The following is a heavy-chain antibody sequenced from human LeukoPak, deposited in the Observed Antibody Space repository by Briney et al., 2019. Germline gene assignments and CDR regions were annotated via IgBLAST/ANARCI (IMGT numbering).Heavy chain of an antibody. J-gene: IGHJ6*03. Sequence: SETLSLTCTVSGGSISSYYWSWIRQPPGKGLELIGYIYYSGSTNYNPSLQSRVTISVDTSKNQFSLKLSSVTAADTAVYYCARFIGETARLDFLGIAAAPRWYYYYMDVWGKGTTVTVSS. CDR1: GGSISSYY. CDR2: IYYSGST. CDR3: ARFIGETARLDFLGIAAAPRWYYYYMDV. V-gene: IGHV4-59*01. D-gene: IGHD6-13*01.